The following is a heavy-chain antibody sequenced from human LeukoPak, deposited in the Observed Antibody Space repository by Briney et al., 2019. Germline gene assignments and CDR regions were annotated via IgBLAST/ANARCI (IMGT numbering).Heavy chain of an antibody. CDR1: GYTFNSYD. Sequence: ASVKVSCKASGYTFNSYDINWVRQATGQGLEWMGWMNPNSGNTGYAQKFQGRVIMTRNTSIRTAYMELSRLRSEDTAVYYCTRLPLHLGEVSLYRLVYWGQGSLVTLSS. J-gene: IGHJ4*02. V-gene: IGHV1-8*01. CDR2: MNPNSGNT. CDR3: TRLPLHLGEVSLYRLVY. D-gene: IGHD3-16*02.